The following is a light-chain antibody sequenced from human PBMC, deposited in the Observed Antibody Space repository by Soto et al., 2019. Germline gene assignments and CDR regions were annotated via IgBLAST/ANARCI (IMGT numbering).Light chain of an antibody. CDR1: QSVSCSY. CDR3: QQYGSSLFS. CDR2: GAS. J-gene: IGKJ3*01. V-gene: IGKV3-20*01. Sequence: EIVLTQSPGTLSLSPGERATLTCRASQSVSCSYLAWYQQKPGQAPRLLIYGASSRATGIPDRFSGSGSGTDFTLTISRLEPEDIAVYYCQQYGSSLFSFGPGTKVDIK.